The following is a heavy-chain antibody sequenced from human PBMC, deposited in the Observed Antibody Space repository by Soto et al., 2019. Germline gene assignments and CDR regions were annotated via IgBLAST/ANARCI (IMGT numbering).Heavy chain of an antibody. J-gene: IGHJ4*02. CDR1: GYTFTSYG. D-gene: IGHD2-2*01. CDR2: ISAYNGNT. Sequence: SVKLSSKASGYTFTSYGISCVRQAPEQGLEWMGWISAYNGNTNYAQKLQGRVTMTTDTSTSTAYMELRSLRSDDTAVYYCARGYCSSTSCYWFDYWGQGTLVTVSS. V-gene: IGHV1-18*01. CDR3: ARGYCSSTSCYWFDY.